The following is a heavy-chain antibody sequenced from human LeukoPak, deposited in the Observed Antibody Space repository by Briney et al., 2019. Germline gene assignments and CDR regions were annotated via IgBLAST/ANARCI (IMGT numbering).Heavy chain of an antibody. CDR2: IYYSGST. CDR3: ARVGYYGSGSYRNWFDP. CDR1: GGSISNTNW. Sequence: SETLSLTCAVSGGSISNTNWWSWVRQSPGKGLEWIGYIYYSGSTNYNPSLKSRVTISVDTSKNQFSLKLSSVTAADTAVYYCARVGYYGSGSYRNWFDPWGQGTLVTVSS. V-gene: IGHV4-4*02. D-gene: IGHD3-10*01. J-gene: IGHJ5*02.